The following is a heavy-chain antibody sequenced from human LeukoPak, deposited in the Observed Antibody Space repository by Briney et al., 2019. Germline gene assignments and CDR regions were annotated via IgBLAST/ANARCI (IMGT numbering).Heavy chain of an antibody. D-gene: IGHD1-14*01. CDR3: ARYRNEALFAFDI. J-gene: IGHJ3*02. Sequence: SETLSHTCTVSGDSINNYHWSWIRHPPGKTLEWIGYIYYSGSTNYNPSLKSRVTISVDTSKNQFSLKLNSVTAADTAVYYCARYRNEALFAFDIWGQGTMVTVSS. CDR1: GDSINNYH. CDR2: IYYSGST. V-gene: IGHV4-59*01.